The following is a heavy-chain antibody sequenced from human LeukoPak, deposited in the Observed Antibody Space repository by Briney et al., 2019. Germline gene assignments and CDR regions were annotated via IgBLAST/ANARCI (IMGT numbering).Heavy chain of an antibody. CDR1: GSSISNYY. D-gene: IGHD6-13*01. Sequence: SETLSLTCTVSGSSISNYYWNWIRQPPGKGLEWIGSIYYSGSTNYNPSLKSRVTISIDTSKNQFSLKLNSVTAADTAMYFCARKSAIAGIGIDYWGQGTLVTVSS. CDR3: ARKSAIAGIGIDY. V-gene: IGHV4-59*01. CDR2: IYYSGST. J-gene: IGHJ4*02.